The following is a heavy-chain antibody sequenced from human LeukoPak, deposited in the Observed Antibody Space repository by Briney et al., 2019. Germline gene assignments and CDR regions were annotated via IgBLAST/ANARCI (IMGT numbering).Heavy chain of an antibody. CDR3: ARDPRGSAKSYAHWFFDL. D-gene: IGHD3-10*01. Sequence: GGSLRLSCGASGFSFTTYWMGWVRQAPGKGLEWVANIKQDGTEKYYVDSVKGRFTISRGTAGNSVFLLMNSLRAEDTAVYYCARDPRGSAKSYAHWFFDLWGRGTLVTVSS. CDR2: IKQDGTEK. V-gene: IGHV3-7*01. J-gene: IGHJ2*01. CDR1: GFSFTTYW.